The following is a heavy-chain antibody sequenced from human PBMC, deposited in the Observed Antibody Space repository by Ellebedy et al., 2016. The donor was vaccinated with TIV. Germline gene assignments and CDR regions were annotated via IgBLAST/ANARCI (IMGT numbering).Heavy chain of an antibody. J-gene: IGHJ4*02. V-gene: IGHV3-30*03. D-gene: IGHD4-17*01. CDR2: VSFNGTLQ. Sequence: GGSLRLXXAVSGFTFRLFGMHWVRQTPGRGLEWVAAVSFNGTLQYYAESVKGRFTISRDNSKNTLYLQMNSLRAEDTAVYYCARDRVHYAHFDYWGQGTLVTVSS. CDR3: ARDRVHYAHFDY. CDR1: GFTFRLFG.